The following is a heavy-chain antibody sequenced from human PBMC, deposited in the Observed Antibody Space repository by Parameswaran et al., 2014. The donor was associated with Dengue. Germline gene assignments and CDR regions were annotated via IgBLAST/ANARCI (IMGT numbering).Heavy chain of an antibody. J-gene: IGHJ4*02. Sequence: VRQAPGKALEWLAHIFSNDEKSYSTSLKSRLTISKDTSKSQVVLTMTNMDPVDTATYYCARILRGIMGYVWGSYRSTFDYWGQGTLVTVSS. D-gene: IGHD3-16*02. CDR3: ARILRGIMGYVWGSYRSTFDY. CDR2: IFSNDEK. V-gene: IGHV2-26*01.